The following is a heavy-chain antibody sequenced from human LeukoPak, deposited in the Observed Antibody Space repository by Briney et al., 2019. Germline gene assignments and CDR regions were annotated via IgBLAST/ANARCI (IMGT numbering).Heavy chain of an antibody. Sequence: SSQTLSLTCTVSGGSISSSSFYWGWVRQPPGKGLEWIGNIYYSGCTYYNPSLKSRVTISVDTSKNQFSLKLSSVIAADTAVYYCARHKGYTYGYGDYWGQGTLVTVSS. CDR2: IYYSGCT. J-gene: IGHJ4*02. CDR3: ARHKGYTYGYGDY. CDR1: GGSISSSSFY. D-gene: IGHD5-18*01. V-gene: IGHV4-39*01.